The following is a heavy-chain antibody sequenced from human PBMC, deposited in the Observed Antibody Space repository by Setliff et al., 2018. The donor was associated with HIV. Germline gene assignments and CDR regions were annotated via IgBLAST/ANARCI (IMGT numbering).Heavy chain of an antibody. V-gene: IGHV4-34*01. CDR1: GGSFSDYS. CDR3: ARSGYCVGGTCYRGPLEY. D-gene: IGHD2-15*01. J-gene: IGHJ4*02. Sequence: PSETLSLTCAVYGGSFSDYSWTWIRQAPGKGLEWIGETSHNGENKNSVSLKNRVAMSVATSKRQFSLQLRSVTAADTAMYYCARSGYCVGGTCYRGPLEYWGQGVLVTVSS. CDR2: TSHNGEN.